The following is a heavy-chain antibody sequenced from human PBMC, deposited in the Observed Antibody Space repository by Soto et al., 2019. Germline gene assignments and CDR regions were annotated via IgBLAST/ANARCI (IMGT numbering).Heavy chain of an antibody. J-gene: IGHJ4*02. D-gene: IGHD3-22*01. CDR2: ISYSGST. CDR3: ARQDTSGYAFDY. Sequence: ASETLSLTCTVSGGSISSFDWNWIRQSPGKGLEWIGYISYSGSTNYNPSLKSRVTISVDTSKNQFSLKLSSVTAADTAVYYCARQDTSGYAFDYWGQGTLVT. V-gene: IGHV4-59*08. CDR1: GGSISSFD.